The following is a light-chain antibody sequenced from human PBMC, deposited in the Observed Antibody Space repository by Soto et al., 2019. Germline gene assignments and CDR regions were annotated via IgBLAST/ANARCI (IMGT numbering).Light chain of an antibody. CDR1: QSVDSNY. J-gene: IGKJ4*01. Sequence: EIVLTQSPGTLSLSPGEEATLSCRASQSVDSNYLAWYQQKPGQTPRLIIYGASGRADGIPHRFSGSGFGTDFTLTISKVEPEDFAVYYCQQYNNWPLTFGGGTKVEIK. CDR3: QQYNNWPLT. CDR2: GAS. V-gene: IGKV3-20*01.